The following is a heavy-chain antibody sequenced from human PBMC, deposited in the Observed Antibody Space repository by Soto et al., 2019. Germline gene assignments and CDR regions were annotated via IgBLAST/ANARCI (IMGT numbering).Heavy chain of an antibody. CDR3: AKAPAYYYGSGTSHFDY. CDR2: ISGNAGST. Sequence: GGSLRLSCAASGFNFGAHAMNWVRQTPGKWLEWVSAISGNAGSTYYGDSVKGRFTISRDNSKNTLYLQMNSPRAEDTAIYYCAKAPAYYYGSGTSHFDYWGQGXLVTVYS. CDR1: GFNFGAHA. V-gene: IGHV3-23*01. D-gene: IGHD3-10*01. J-gene: IGHJ4*02.